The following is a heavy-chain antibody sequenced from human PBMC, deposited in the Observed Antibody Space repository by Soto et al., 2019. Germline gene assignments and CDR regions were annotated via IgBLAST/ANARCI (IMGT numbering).Heavy chain of an antibody. CDR3: ARDPGQWLVPTGY. Sequence: ASVKVSCKASGYTFTSYAMHWVRQAPGQRLEWMGWINAGNGNTKYSQKFQGRVTMTRDTSTSTVYMELSSLRSEDTAVYYCARDPGQWLVPTGYWGQGTLVTVSS. D-gene: IGHD6-19*01. J-gene: IGHJ4*02. CDR1: GYTFTSYA. CDR2: INAGNGNT. V-gene: IGHV1-3*01.